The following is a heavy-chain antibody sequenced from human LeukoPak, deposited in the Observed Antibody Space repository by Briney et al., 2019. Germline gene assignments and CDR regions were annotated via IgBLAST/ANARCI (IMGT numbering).Heavy chain of an antibody. V-gene: IGHV3-53*01. CDR3: ARGGGLLVAATFDY. Sequence: PGGSLRLSCAASGFNVSSNYMSWVRQAPGKGLEWVSVIYSDGRTYYADSVKGRFTISRDKSKNTLYLQMNSLRAEDTAVYYCARGGGLLVAATFDYWGQGTLVTVSS. CDR2: IYSDGRT. CDR1: GFNVSSNY. J-gene: IGHJ4*02. D-gene: IGHD2-15*01.